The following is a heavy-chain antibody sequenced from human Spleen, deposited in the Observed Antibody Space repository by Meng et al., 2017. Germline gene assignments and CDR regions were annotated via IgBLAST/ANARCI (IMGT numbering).Heavy chain of an antibody. Sequence: SETLSLTCTVSGASITSGGNCWSWIRQYPGKGLEWIGYIYYTGSSYHNPSLKSRTTMSIDTSENLFSLNLRSVTAADTAVYYCARHPSPDYGSSAFDTWGQGTMVTVSS. D-gene: IGHD3-16*01. CDR2: IYYTGSS. CDR1: GASITSGGNC. V-gene: IGHV4-31*03. CDR3: ARHPSPDYGSSAFDT. J-gene: IGHJ3*02.